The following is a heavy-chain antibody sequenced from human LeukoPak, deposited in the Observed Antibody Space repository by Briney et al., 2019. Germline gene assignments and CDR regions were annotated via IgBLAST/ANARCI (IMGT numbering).Heavy chain of an antibody. Sequence: PGRSLRLSCAASGFTFDDYAMHWVRQAPGKGLEWVSGISWNSGSIGYADSVKGRFTISRDNAENSLYLQMNSLRAEDTALYYCAKDMGSSGWYYFDYWGQGTLVTVSS. CDR1: GFTFDDYA. V-gene: IGHV3-9*01. CDR3: AKDMGSSGWYYFDY. CDR2: ISWNSGSI. D-gene: IGHD6-19*01. J-gene: IGHJ4*02.